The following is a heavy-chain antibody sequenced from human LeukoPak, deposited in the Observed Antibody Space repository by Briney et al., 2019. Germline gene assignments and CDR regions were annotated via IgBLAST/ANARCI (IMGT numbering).Heavy chain of an antibody. J-gene: IGHJ4*02. D-gene: IGHD4-23*01. CDR3: ARRGDGGRSFDY. V-gene: IGHV3-53*01. CDR1: GFTFSDYC. CDR2: IYVDGRT. Sequence: GGSLRLSCAASGFTFSDYCMSWVRQAPGKGLEWVSLIYVDGRTYYADSVKGRFTISRDNSKNTLYLQVNSLRAEDTAVYYCARRGDGGRSFDYWGQGTLVTVSS.